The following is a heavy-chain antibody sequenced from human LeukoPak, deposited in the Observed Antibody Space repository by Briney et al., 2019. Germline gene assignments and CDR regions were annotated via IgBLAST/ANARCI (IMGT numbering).Heavy chain of an antibody. D-gene: IGHD3-3*01. J-gene: IGHJ4*02. CDR3: ARMPYYDFWSGYPPPRFDY. CDR2: RNPADSDT. Sequence: GESLKISCKGSGYSFTSYWIGWVRQVPGKGLEWMGLRNPADSDTRYSPAFQGQVTISADKSISTAYLQWSSLKASDTAMYYCARMPYYDFWSGYPPPRFDYWGQGTLVTVSS. CDR1: GYSFTSYW. V-gene: IGHV5-51*01.